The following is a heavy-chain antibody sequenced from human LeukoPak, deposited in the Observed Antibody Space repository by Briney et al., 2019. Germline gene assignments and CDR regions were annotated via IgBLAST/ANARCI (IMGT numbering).Heavy chain of an antibody. V-gene: IGHV3-21*01. CDR3: ARDLRDSVWGRGDRS. CDR1: GFTFSSYS. CDR2: ISSSSSYI. J-gene: IGHJ4*02. D-gene: IGHD3-16*01. Sequence: NPGGSLRLSCAASGFTFSSYSMNWVRQAPGKGLEWVSSISSSSSYIYYADSVKGRFTISRDNAKNSLYLQMNGLRAEDTAVYYCARDLRDSVWGRGDRSWGQGTLVTVSS.